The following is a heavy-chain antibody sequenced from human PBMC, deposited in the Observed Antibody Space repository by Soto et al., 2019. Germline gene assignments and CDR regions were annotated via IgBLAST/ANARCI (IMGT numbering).Heavy chain of an antibody. Sequence: QVQLQQWGAGLLKPSETLSLTCAVYGGSFSGYYWSWIRQPPGKGLEWIGEINHSGSTIYNPSLKSRVTISVDTSKNKFSLKLSSVNAADTAVYYCARGVYCSGGSCYSGSDYWGQGTLVTVSS. V-gene: IGHV4-34*01. CDR3: ARGVYCSGGSCYSGSDY. D-gene: IGHD2-15*01. CDR1: GGSFSGYY. J-gene: IGHJ4*02. CDR2: INHSGST.